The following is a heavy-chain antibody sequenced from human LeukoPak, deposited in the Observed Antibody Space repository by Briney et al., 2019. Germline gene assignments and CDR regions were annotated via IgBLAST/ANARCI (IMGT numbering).Heavy chain of an antibody. CDR3: ARHWSHSVAQFGRSYWFDP. CDR1: GGSISGYY. D-gene: IGHD2-15*01. J-gene: IGHJ5*02. V-gene: IGHV4-4*07. Sequence: SETLSLTCIVSGGSISGYYWSWIRQPAGKGLEWIGHMDTSGHTNYNSSLMSRVTMSVDTSKNQFSLRLTSVTAADAAVYYCARHWSHSVAQFGRSYWFDPWGQGTLVTVSS. CDR2: MDTSGHT.